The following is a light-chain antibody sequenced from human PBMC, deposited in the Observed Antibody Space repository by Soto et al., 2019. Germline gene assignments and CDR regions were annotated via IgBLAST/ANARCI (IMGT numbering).Light chain of an antibody. J-gene: IGLJ1*01. CDR1: SGFVGRFSL. Sequence: QSVLAQPASVSGSPGQSITISCTGTSGFVGRFSLVSWYQQHPGKAPKVRISEGHRRPSGVPDRFCGSTSVNSASLTISGLQADDEADYYRCLYIGATTYVFGTGTKGTVL. CDR3: CLYIGATTYV. V-gene: IGLV2-23*01. CDR2: EGH.